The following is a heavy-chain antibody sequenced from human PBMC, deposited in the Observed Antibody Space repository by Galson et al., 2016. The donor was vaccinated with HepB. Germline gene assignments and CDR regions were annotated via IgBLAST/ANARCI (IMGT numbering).Heavy chain of an antibody. Sequence: SETLSLTCTVSGGSISNHYWTWIRQTPGQGLAWIGYIYYTGTPKYNPSLKSRVTISLDTSKKQFSLNLSSLTAADTAVYYCARALGRQGATSNTFDIWGQGTMVIVSS. CDR3: ARALGRQGATSNTFDI. J-gene: IGHJ3*02. CDR1: GGSISNHY. V-gene: IGHV4-59*11. CDR2: IYYTGTP. D-gene: IGHD5-12*01.